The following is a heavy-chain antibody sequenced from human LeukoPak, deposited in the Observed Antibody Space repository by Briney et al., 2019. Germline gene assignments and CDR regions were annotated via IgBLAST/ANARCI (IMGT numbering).Heavy chain of an antibody. CDR2: INPSGGST. CDR1: GYTFTSYY. J-gene: IGHJ6*03. Sequence: ASLKVSCKASGYTFTSYYMHWVRQAPGQGLEWMGIINPSGGSTSYAQKVHGRDTITKDMYTCTDYIDRGNPRAEDADVYYCATSYGADYMDVWGKGTTVTVSS. CDR3: ATSYGADYMDV. D-gene: IGHD4-17*01. V-gene: IGHV1-46*01.